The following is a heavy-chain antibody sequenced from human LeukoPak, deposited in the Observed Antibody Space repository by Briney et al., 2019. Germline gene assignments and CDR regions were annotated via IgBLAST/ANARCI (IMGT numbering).Heavy chain of an antibody. CDR1: GYSFTSYW. Sequence: GESLKISCKGSGYSFTSYWIGWVRQMPGKGLEWMGIIHPGDSDTRYSPSFQGQVTISADKSISTAYLQWSSLKASDTAMYCCARRSAIAAAGAYYFDYWGQGTLVTVSS. CDR2: IHPGDSDT. D-gene: IGHD6-13*01. V-gene: IGHV5-51*01. CDR3: ARRSAIAAAGAYYFDY. J-gene: IGHJ4*02.